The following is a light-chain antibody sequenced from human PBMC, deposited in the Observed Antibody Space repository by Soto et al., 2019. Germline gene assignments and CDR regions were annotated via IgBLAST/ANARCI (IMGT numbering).Light chain of an antibody. V-gene: IGLV2-8*01. CDR3: SSYTGSSYV. J-gene: IGLJ1*01. CDR2: EVS. Sequence: QSVLTQPPSASGSPGQSVTISCTGTGSDVGDYNYVSWYQQHPGKAPKLMIYEVSKRPSGVPDRFSGSKSGNTASLTVSGLQAEDEANYYCSSYTGSSYVFGTGTKGTVL. CDR1: GSDVGDYNY.